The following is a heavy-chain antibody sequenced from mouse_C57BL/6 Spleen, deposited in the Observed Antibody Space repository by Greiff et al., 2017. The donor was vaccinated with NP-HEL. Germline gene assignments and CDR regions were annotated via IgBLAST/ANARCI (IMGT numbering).Heavy chain of an antibody. V-gene: IGHV1-55*01. Sequence: QVHVKQPGAELVKPGASVKMSCKASGYTFTSYWITWVKQRPGQGLEWIGDIYPGSGSTNYNEKFKSKATLTVDTSSSTAYMQLSSLTSEDSAVYYCARSGGPYYYAMDYWGQGTSVTVSS. D-gene: IGHD1-1*02. CDR1: GYTFTSYW. CDR2: IYPGSGST. CDR3: ARSGGPYYYAMDY. J-gene: IGHJ4*01.